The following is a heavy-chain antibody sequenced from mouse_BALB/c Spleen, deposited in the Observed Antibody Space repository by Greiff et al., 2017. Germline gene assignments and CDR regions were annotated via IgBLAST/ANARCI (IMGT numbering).Heavy chain of an antibody. D-gene: IGHD2-4*01. CDR1: GYTFTDYY. J-gene: IGHJ2*01. V-gene: IGHV1-77*01. Sequence: VQLQQSGAELARPGASVKLSCKASGYTFTDYYINWVKQRTGQGLEWIGEIYPGSGNTYYNEKFKGKATLTADKSSSTAYMKLSSLTSEDSAVYFCARKSIYYDYDEDYWGQGTTLTGSS. CDR2: IYPGSGNT. CDR3: ARKSIYYDYDEDY.